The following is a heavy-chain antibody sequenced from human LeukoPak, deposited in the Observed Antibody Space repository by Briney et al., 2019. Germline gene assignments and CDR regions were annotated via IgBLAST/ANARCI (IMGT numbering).Heavy chain of an antibody. Sequence: GGSLRLSCAASGFSFNDYYMTWVRQAPGKGLEWVSHISGSGITIYYADSVKGRFTISRDNAQRSLYLHMHSLRVEHTAFYFCARERSAAASGDYSDYWGQGALVTVSS. D-gene: IGHD6-13*01. CDR2: ISGSGITI. CDR1: GFSFNDYY. V-gene: IGHV3-11*01. J-gene: IGHJ4*02. CDR3: ARERSAAASGDYSDY.